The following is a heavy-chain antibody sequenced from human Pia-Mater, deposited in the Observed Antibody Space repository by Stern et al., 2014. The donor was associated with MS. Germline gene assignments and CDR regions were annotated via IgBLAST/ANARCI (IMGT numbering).Heavy chain of an antibody. CDR2: IGTADDT. V-gene: IGHV3-13*01. CDR3: AVGVNGRLEY. CDR1: GFTLRTNG. D-gene: IGHD3-10*01. Sequence: VPLEESGGGVIKGGGTFRLTCASSGFTLRTNGMHWVRPRLREGMRWVSAIGTADDTFYPDSVKGRFTISRDDGANFLYLQMNGLRDDDTAVYYCAVGVNGRLEYWGQGTLVTVSS. J-gene: IGHJ4*02.